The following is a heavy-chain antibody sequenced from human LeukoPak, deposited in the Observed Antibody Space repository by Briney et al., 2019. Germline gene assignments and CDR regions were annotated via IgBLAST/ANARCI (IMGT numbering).Heavy chain of an antibody. D-gene: IGHD3-22*01. Sequence: SVKVSCKASGGTFSSYAISWARQAPGQGLEWMGGIIPIFGTANYAQKFQGRVTITADESTSTAYMELSSLRSEDTAVYYCASSTLDYYDSSGYYWGGYWGQGTLVTVSS. CDR1: GGTFSSYA. CDR3: ASSTLDYYDSSGYYWGGY. J-gene: IGHJ4*02. CDR2: IIPIFGTA. V-gene: IGHV1-69*01.